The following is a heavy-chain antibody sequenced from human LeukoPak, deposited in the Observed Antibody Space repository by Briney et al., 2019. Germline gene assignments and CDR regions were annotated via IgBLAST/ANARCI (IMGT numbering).Heavy chain of an antibody. Sequence: ASVKVSCKASGGTFNSYAISWVRQAPGQGLEWMGGIIPIFGTANYAQKFQGRVTITADESTSTAYMELSSLRAEDTPVYYCGGASCSSSFDGSYWGQGNLVTVSS. J-gene: IGHJ4*02. V-gene: IGHV1-69*01. D-gene: IGHD6-13*01. CDR3: GGASCSSSFDGSY. CDR1: GGTFNSYA. CDR2: IIPIFGTA.